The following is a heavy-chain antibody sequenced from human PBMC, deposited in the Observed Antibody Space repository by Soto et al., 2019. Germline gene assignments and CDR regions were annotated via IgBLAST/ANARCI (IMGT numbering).Heavy chain of an antibody. Sequence: QITLKESGPTLVKPTQTLTLTCTFSGFSLSTSGVGVGWIRQPPGKALEWLALIYWDDDKRYSPSLKSRLTITKDXXKXQXVLTMTNMNPVDTATYYCAHFSREFHLILSHYWFDYWGQGTLVTVSS. CDR3: AHFSREFHLILSHYWFDY. CDR2: IYWDDDK. D-gene: IGHD3-10*01. V-gene: IGHV2-5*02. J-gene: IGHJ4*02. CDR1: GFSLSTSGVG.